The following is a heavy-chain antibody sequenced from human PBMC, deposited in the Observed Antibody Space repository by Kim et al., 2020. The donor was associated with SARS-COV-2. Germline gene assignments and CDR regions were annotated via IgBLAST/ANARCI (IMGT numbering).Heavy chain of an antibody. D-gene: IGHD3-22*01. CDR3: AKLYDSGGYTC. V-gene: IGHV4-39*01. J-gene: IGHJ4*02. CDR2: IYYSGST. Sequence: SETLSLTCTVSGGSISSSSYYWGWIRQPPGKGLEWIGSIYYSGSTYYNPSLKSRVTISVDTSKNQFSLKLSSVTAADTAVYYCAKLYDSGGYTCWGQGTLVTVSS. CDR1: GGSISSSSYY.